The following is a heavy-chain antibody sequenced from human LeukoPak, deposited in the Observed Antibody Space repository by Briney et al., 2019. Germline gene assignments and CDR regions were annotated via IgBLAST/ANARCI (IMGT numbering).Heavy chain of an antibody. CDR1: GGSISSGGYS. D-gene: IGHD3-10*01. CDR2: IYHSGST. J-gene: IGHJ4*02. V-gene: IGHV4-30-2*01. CDR3: ARGGPYYYTSGSSFDY. Sequence: PSETLSLTCAVSGGSISSGGYSWSWIRQPPGKGLEWIRNIYHSGSTNYNPSLKSRVTISVDRSKNQFSLKLSSVTAEDTAVYYCARGGPYYYTSGSSFDYWGQGTLVTVSS.